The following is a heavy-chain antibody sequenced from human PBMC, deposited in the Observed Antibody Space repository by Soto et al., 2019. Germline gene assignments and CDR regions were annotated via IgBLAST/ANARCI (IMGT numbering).Heavy chain of an antibody. CDR3: SIVVVAATFGY. D-gene: IGHD2-15*01. CDR2: INAGNGNT. CDR1: GYTFTSYA. V-gene: IGHV1-3*01. Sequence: QVQLVQSGAEVKKPGASVKVSCKASGYTFTSYAMHWVRQAPGQRLEWMGWINAGNGNTKYSQKFQGRVTITRDTSASTAYIELSSLRSEDTAVYYCSIVVVAATFGYWGQGTLVTVSS. J-gene: IGHJ4*02.